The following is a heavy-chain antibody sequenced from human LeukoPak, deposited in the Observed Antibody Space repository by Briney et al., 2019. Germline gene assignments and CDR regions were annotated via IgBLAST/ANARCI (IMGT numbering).Heavy chain of an antibody. Sequence: SETLSLTCTVSGGSVSSGSYYWSWIRQPPGTGLEWIGYIYYSGSTNYNPSLKSRVTISVDTSKNRFSLKLSSVTAADTAVYHCAREAMYSYGNNFDYWGQGTLVTVSS. D-gene: IGHD5-18*01. J-gene: IGHJ4*02. CDR1: GGSVSSGSYY. CDR2: IYYSGST. V-gene: IGHV4-61*01. CDR3: AREAMYSYGNNFDY.